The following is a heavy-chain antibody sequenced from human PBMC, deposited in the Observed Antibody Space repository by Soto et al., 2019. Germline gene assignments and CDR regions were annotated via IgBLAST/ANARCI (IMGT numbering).Heavy chain of an antibody. V-gene: IGHV3-23*01. D-gene: IGHD3-10*01. CDR1: GFTFSTYA. CDR2: ISGGGGPT. CDR3: AKVSRFLDSGQI. Sequence: EVQLLESGGGLVQPGGSLRLSCTASGFTFSTYAMTWVRQAPGTGLEWVSAISGGGGPTYYAYSVKGRFTISRDNSKNTLYLQMTSLGADDTAVYYCAKVSRFLDSGQIWGQGKLGTVSS. J-gene: IGHJ3*02.